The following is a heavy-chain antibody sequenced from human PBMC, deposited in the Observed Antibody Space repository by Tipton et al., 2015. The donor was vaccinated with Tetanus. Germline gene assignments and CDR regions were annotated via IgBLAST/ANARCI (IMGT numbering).Heavy chain of an antibody. CDR2: TNPLTGKT. J-gene: IGHJ4*02. CDR1: GYNFSSYD. D-gene: IGHD2-15*01. CDR3: ARGRVGAAY. Sequence: QSGPEVKKPGDSVTVSCKASGYNFSSYDVNWVRRASGQGLEWLGWTNPLTGKTGYAEKFQGRVTMTADASISTAYLELTSLTSDDTAVYYCARGRVGAAYWGQGSLVTVSS. V-gene: IGHV1-8*01.